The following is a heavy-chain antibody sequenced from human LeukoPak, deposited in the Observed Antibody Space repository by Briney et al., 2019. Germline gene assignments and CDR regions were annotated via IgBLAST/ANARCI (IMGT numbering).Heavy chain of an antibody. CDR2: ISSSGSGDNT. Sequence: GGSLRLSCAASGVTLSTYAMSWARQAPGKGLEWVSGISSSGSGDNTYYADSVKGRFTISRDSSKNTLFLHMNTLRAEDTAVYYCARLPWSDFPYWGQGTLVTVSS. D-gene: IGHD3-3*01. V-gene: IGHV3-23*01. J-gene: IGHJ4*02. CDR3: ARLPWSDFPY. CDR1: GVTLSTYA.